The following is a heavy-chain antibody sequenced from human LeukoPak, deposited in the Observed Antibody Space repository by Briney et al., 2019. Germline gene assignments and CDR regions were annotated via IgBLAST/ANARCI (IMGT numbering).Heavy chain of an antibody. CDR2: MNPNSGNT. CDR3: ARGPLAAPPYYYYYYMDV. V-gene: IGHV1-8*01. D-gene: IGHD6-6*01. CDR1: GYTLTSYD. Sequence: ASVKVSCKASGYTLTSYDINWVRQATGQGLEWMGWMNPNSGNTGYAQKFQGRVTMTRNTSISTAYMELSSLRSEDTAVYYCARGPLAAPPYYYYYYMDVWGKGTTVTVSS. J-gene: IGHJ6*03.